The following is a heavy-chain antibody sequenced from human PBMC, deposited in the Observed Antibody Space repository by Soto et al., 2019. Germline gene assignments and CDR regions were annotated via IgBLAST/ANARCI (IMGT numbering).Heavy chain of an antibody. CDR3: ARGLSMVRGVRVWFDP. CDR1: GGSISSYY. CDR2: IYYSGST. J-gene: IGHJ5*02. V-gene: IGHV4-59*01. D-gene: IGHD3-10*01. Sequence: SETLSLTCTVSGGSISSYYWSWIRQPPGKGLEWIGYIYYSGSTNYNPSLKSRVTISVDTSKNQFSLKLSSVTAADTAVYYCARGLSMVRGVRVWFDPWGQGTLVTVSS.